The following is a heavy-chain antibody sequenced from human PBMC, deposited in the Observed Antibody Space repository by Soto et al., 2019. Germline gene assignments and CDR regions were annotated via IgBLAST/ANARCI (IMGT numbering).Heavy chain of an antibody. J-gene: IGHJ4*02. V-gene: IGHV1-18*04. Sequence: ASVKVSCKASGYTFTSYGISWVRQAPGQGLEWMGRISAYNGNTNYAQKLQGRVTMTTDTSTSTAYMELRSLRSDDTAVYYCAREKTYYDFWSGQTIYYFDYWGQGTLVTVSS. D-gene: IGHD3-3*01. CDR2: ISAYNGNT. CDR1: GYTFTSYG. CDR3: AREKTYYDFWSGQTIYYFDY.